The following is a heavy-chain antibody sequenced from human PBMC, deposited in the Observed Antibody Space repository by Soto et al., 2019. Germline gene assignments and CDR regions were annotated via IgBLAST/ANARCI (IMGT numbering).Heavy chain of an antibody. CDR1: GGSISSYH. D-gene: IGHD3-3*01. V-gene: IGHV4-59*01. Sequence: ETLSLACPGYGGSISSYHWSWIRQPAGKGLEWIGYIYYSGTTNYNPSHKSRVTISVDTSKNQFSLKLSSVTAADTAVYYCARTREWSGYGHYYYGMDVWRQGTTVTVSS. CDR3: ARTREWSGYGHYYYGMDV. J-gene: IGHJ6*02. CDR2: IYYSGTT.